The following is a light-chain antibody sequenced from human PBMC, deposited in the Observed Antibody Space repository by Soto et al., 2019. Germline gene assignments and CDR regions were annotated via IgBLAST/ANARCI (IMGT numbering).Light chain of an antibody. V-gene: IGKV3-15*01. CDR3: QQYGSSPIT. CDR1: QSVSSN. J-gene: IGKJ5*01. CDR2: GAS. Sequence: VMTQSPSTLSASAGERATLYCRASQSVSSNLAWYQQKNGQAPRLLIYGASTRATGIPARFSGSGYGTDFNLTTSRLETEDFAVYYCQQYGSSPITFGQGTRLEIK.